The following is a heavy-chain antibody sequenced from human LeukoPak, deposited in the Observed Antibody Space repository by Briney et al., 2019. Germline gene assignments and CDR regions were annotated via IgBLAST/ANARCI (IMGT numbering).Heavy chain of an antibody. V-gene: IGHV1-3*01. CDR2: INAGNGNT. J-gene: IGHJ4*02. Sequence: GASVKVSCKASGYTFTSYAMHWVRQAPGQRLEWMGWINAGNGNTKYSQKLQGRVTMTTDTSTSTAYMELRSLRSDDTAVYYCARGLAFTAFDYWGQGTLVTVSS. CDR3: ARGLAFTAFDY. CDR1: GYTFTSYA. D-gene: IGHD5-18*01.